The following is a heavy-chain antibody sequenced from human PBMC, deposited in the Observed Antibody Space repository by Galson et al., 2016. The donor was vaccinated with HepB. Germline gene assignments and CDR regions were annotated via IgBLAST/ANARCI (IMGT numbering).Heavy chain of an antibody. CDR3: AGGERWHALGDY. D-gene: IGHD5-24*01. CDR2: IIPIFGAT. CDR1: GGTFSSYT. V-gene: IGHV1-69*13. Sequence: SVKVSCKASGGTFSSYTITWVRQAPGQGLEWMGGIIPIFGATNYAQKFRGRVTITADESTSTAYMELSSQRSEGTAVYYCAGGERWHALGDYCGQGTRVTVSP. J-gene: IGHJ4*02.